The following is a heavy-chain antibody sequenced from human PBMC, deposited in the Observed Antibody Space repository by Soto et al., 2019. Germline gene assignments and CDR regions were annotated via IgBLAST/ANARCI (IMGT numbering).Heavy chain of an antibody. J-gene: IGHJ1*01. CDR2: TTPIIGTT. Sequence: AASVKVSCKASGHTLSHYAIICVRQPPGQWLESMGGTTPIIGTTDYAQKFQFRLTITADESTTTSYMDLSSLRFDETAVYYCATAESSDTGDHWGPGTLVTVSS. CDR1: GHTLSHYA. V-gene: IGHV1-69*13. D-gene: IGHD5-18*01. CDR3: ATAESSDTGDH.